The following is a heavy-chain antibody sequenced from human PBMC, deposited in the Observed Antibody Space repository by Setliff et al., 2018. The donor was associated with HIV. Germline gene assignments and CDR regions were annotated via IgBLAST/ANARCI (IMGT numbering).Heavy chain of an antibody. V-gene: IGHV4-39*01. CDR3: ARGLGSGSYYNYYYYYMDV. D-gene: IGHD3-10*01. CDR2: IYYSGST. CDR1: GGSISSGTYY. J-gene: IGHJ6*03. Sequence: PSETLSLTCIVSGGSISSGTYYWGWIRQPPGKGLEWIGSIYYSGSTYYNPSLKSRVTISVDTSKNQFSLKLSSVTAADTAVYYCARGLGSGSYYNYYYYYMDVWGKGTTVTVSS.